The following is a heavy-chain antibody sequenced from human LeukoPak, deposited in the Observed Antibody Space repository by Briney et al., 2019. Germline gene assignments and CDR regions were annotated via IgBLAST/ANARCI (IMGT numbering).Heavy chain of an antibody. CDR2: IYYSGST. CDR1: GGSISDSY. Sequence: PSETLSLTCTVSGGSISDSYWSWIRQPPGKGLEWIGYIYYSGSTNYNPSLKTRVTISVDTSKNQFSLKLSSVTAADTAVYYCARQKGYSSGWYYFDYWGQGTLVTVSS. D-gene: IGHD6-19*01. CDR3: ARQKGYSSGWYYFDY. V-gene: IGHV4-59*08. J-gene: IGHJ4*02.